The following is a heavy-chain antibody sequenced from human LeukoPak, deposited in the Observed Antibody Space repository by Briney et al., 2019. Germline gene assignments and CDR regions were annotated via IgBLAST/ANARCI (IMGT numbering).Heavy chain of an antibody. CDR2: ISGSGDNT. Sequence: GGSLRLSCAASGFTFSSYAMSWVRQAPGKWLEWVSGISGSGDNTYYADSVKGRFTISRDNSKNTLYLQMNSLRADDTAVYYCAKGGLVHRFDPWGQGTLVTVSS. J-gene: IGHJ5*02. CDR3: AKGGLVHRFDP. V-gene: IGHV3-23*01. CDR1: GFTFSSYA.